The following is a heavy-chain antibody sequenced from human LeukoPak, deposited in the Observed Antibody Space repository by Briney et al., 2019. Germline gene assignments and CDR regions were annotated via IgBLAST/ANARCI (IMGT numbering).Heavy chain of an antibody. Sequence: PGGSLRLSCAASGFSFSGSAIHWVRQASGRGLEWVGRIRSKSKSYASAYAESVTGRFTISRDDSKNTAYLQMNSLKTDDSAVYYCTRHHYDYWGQGTLVTVSS. V-gene: IGHV3-73*01. J-gene: IGHJ4*02. CDR1: GFSFSGSA. CDR2: IRSKSKSYAS. CDR3: TRHHYDY.